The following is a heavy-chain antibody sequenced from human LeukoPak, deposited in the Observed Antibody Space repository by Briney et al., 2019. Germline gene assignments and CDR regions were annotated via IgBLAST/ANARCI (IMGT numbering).Heavy chain of an antibody. CDR2: ISGSGDST. J-gene: IGHJ4*02. CDR3: ASPSPYYYDSSGPEGRFDY. D-gene: IGHD3-22*01. CDR1: GFTFSSYA. V-gene: IGHV3-23*01. Sequence: PGGSLRLSCAASGFTFSSYAMSWVRQAPGKGLEWVSAISGSGDSTYYGDSVKGRFTISRDNSKNTLYLQMNSLRAEDTAVYYCASPSPYYYDSSGPEGRFDYWGQGTLVTVSS.